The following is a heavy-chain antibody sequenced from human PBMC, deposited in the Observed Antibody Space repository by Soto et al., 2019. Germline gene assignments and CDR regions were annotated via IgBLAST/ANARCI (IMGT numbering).Heavy chain of an antibody. CDR1: GGSISSYY. J-gene: IGHJ6*03. D-gene: IGHD2-2*01. CDR2: IYYSGST. Sequence: SETLSLTCTVPGGSISSYYWSWIRQPPGKGLEWIGYIYYSGSTNYNPSLKSRVTISVDTSKNQFSLKLSSVTAADTAVYYCARISVVPAAMVPYYYYYYMDVWGKGTTVTVSS. V-gene: IGHV4-59*01. CDR3: ARISVVPAAMVPYYYYYYMDV.